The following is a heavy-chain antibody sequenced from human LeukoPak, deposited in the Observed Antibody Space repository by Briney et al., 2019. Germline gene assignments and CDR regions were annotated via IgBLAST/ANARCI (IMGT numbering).Heavy chain of an antibody. CDR1: GGSISTSNYY. D-gene: IGHD3-16*01. J-gene: IGHJ4*02. CDR2: IFYSGST. V-gene: IGHV4-39*07. CDR3: ARAGHWGEGFDY. Sequence: SETLSLTCTASGGSISTSNYYWGWIRQPPGKGLEWIGNIFYSGSTYYSPSLKSRVTISLDTSRNQFSLKLTSVTAADTAVYYCARAGHWGEGFDYWGQGTLVTVSS.